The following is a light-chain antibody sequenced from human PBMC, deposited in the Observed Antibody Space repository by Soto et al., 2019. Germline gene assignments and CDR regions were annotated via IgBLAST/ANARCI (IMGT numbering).Light chain of an antibody. V-gene: IGKV1-5*01. Sequence: DIQMTQSPSTLSASVGDRVTITCRASQSISSWLAWYQQKPGKAPKLLIYHASGLESGVPSRFSGSGSGTEFTLTISSLQPEDFATYYCQQYSYLWTFGQGTKVEIK. CDR2: HAS. J-gene: IGKJ1*01. CDR1: QSISSW. CDR3: QQYSYLWT.